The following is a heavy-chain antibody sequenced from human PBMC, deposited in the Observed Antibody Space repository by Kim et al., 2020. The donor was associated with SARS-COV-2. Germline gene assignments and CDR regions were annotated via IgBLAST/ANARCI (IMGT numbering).Heavy chain of an antibody. CDR1: RFSVRTNY. V-gene: IGHV3-66*01. CDR3: ARAIQTGGRSWPLHY. D-gene: IGHD3-16*01. CDR2: FYAGGNT. Sequence: GGSLRLSCAASRFSVRTNYMSLVRQAPGKGLEWVSVFYAGGNTYYADSVKGRFTISTDNSKNTLHLLMNSLTAEDTAVYYCARAIQTGGRSWPLHYWGQG. J-gene: IGHJ4*02.